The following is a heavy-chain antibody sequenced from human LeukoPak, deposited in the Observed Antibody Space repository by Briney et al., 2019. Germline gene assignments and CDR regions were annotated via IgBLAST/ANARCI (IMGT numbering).Heavy chain of an antibody. CDR3: AKDSVEYSSSLFDY. CDR1: GFIFRSYA. CDR2: ISGRGGHT. J-gene: IGHJ4*02. D-gene: IGHD6-6*01. V-gene: IGHV3-23*01. Sequence: GGSLRLSCAASGFIFRSYAMSWVRQAPGKGLEWVSAISGRGGHTYNADSVKGRFTISRDNSKNMLYLQMNSLRAKDTAVYYCAKDSVEYSSSLFDYWGQGTLVTVSS.